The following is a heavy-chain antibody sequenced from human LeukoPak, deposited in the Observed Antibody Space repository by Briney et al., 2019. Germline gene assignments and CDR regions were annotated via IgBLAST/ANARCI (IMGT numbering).Heavy chain of an antibody. V-gene: IGHV1-8*01. D-gene: IGHD3-3*01. CDR1: GYTFTSYD. Sequence: ASVKVSCKASGYTFTSYDINWVRQATGQGLEWVGWMNPNSGNTGYAQKFQGRVTMTRNTSISTACMELSSLRSEDTAVYYCARGFGVVTMVGGNWFDPWGQGTLVTVSS. CDR2: MNPNSGNT. CDR3: ARGFGVVTMVGGNWFDP. J-gene: IGHJ5*02.